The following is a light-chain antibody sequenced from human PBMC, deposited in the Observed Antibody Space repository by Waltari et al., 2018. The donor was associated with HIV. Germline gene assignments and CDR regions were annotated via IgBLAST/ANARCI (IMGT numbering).Light chain of an antibody. V-gene: IGKV4-1*01. J-gene: IGKJ4*01. CDR3: QQYYSRPPT. CDR2: WAS. CDR1: QSVLYSSNNKNY. Sequence: DIVMTQSPESLAVSLGERATINCKSSQSVLYSSNNKNYLSWYQQKPGQGPKLLIYWASTRESGVPDRFSGSGSGTDLTLTISDLQAEDVAVYYCQQYYSRPPTFGGGTKVEIK.